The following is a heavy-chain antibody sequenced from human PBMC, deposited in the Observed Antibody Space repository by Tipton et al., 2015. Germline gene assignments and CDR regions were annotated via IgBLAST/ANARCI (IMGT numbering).Heavy chain of an antibody. D-gene: IGHD6-19*01. CDR2: MNPNTGNT. V-gene: IGHV1-8*01. CDR3: DS. J-gene: IGHJ3*02. CDR1: GYTFTSYD. Sequence: QSGAEVKKPGASVKVSCKASGYTFTSYDLNWVRQATGQGLEWMGWMNPNTGNTGYAQTFQGRVTMTSEDTAVYYCASSPALIYSSGWIDAFDSWGQGTMVTVSS.